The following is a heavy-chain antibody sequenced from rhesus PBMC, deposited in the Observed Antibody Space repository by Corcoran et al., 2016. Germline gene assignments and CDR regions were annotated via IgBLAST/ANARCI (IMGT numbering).Heavy chain of an antibody. CDR2: IDGKYTNT. Sequence: QVKLQQWGEGLVKPSETLSLTCAVYGGSISGYYYWTWIRQAPGKGLEWIGNIDGKYTNTNYNPSLKNRLTSSKDTSVNQFSLKLTSVTVADTAVYYCAGSGSRTNWYFDLWGPGTPITISS. CDR1: GGSISGYYY. D-gene: IGHD6-25*01. CDR3: AGSGSRTNWYFDL. V-gene: IGHV4-73*01. J-gene: IGHJ2*01.